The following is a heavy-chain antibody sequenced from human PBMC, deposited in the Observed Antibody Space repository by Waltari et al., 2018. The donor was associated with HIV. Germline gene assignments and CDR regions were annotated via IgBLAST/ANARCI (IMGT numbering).Heavy chain of an antibody. J-gene: IGHJ4*02. CDR1: GGSISSSSYY. CDR2: IYYSGST. D-gene: IGHD3-22*01. V-gene: IGHV4-39*07. CDR3: ARVEAAMIVGPKFDY. Sequence: QLQLQESGPGLVKPSETLSLTCTVSGGSISSSSYYWGWIRQPPGKGLEWIGSIYYSGSTYYNPSLKSRVTISVDTSKNQFSLKLSSVTAADTAVYYCARVEAAMIVGPKFDYWGQGTLVTVSS.